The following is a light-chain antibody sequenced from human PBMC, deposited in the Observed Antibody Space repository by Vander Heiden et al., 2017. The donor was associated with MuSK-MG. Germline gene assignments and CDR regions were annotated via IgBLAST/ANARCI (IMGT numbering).Light chain of an antibody. CDR1: SRDVGDFNF. CDR2: DVS. V-gene: IGLV2-14*03. CDR3: SSYTSNSTLI. J-gene: IGLJ2*01. Sequence: QSALTQPASVTVSPGQSIAIACTGTSRDVGDFNFVSWYQQHPGEVPKLMIYDVSSRPSGVSNRFSGSKSGNTASLTISGIQAEDEADYYCSSYTSNSTLIFGGGTKLTVV.